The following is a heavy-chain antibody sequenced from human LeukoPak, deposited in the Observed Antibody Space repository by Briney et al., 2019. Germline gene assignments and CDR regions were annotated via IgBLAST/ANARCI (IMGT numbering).Heavy chain of an antibody. D-gene: IGHD6-13*01. J-gene: IGHJ5*02. Sequence: PSETLSLTCTVSGGSISSYYWSWIRQPAGKGLEWIGRIYTSGSTNYNPSLKSRVAMSVDTSKNQFSLKLSSVTAADTAVYYCARDHTIAAAGTADWFDPWGQGTLVTVSS. CDR3: ARDHTIAAAGTADWFDP. CDR1: GGSISSYY. V-gene: IGHV4-4*07. CDR2: IYTSGST.